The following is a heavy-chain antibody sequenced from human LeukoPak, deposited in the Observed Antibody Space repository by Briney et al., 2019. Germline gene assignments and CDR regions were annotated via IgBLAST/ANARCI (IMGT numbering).Heavy chain of an antibody. D-gene: IGHD4/OR15-4a*01. Sequence: GGSLRLSCAASGFTFNNYAMTWVRQAPGKGLECVSAISGDGVSPYYADSVRGRFTISRDNSKNTLYLQMNSLRVEDTAVYFCARDPGAFPYFFDCWGQGTLVTVSS. CDR3: ARDPGAFPYFFDC. CDR1: GFTFNNYA. CDR2: ISGDGVSP. V-gene: IGHV3-23*01. J-gene: IGHJ4*02.